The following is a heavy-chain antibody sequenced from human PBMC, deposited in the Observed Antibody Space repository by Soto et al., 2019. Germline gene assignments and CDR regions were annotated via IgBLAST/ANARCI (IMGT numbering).Heavy chain of an antibody. CDR2: MSYAGTYK. CDR1: GFTFSDYG. J-gene: IGHJ4*02. CDR3: AKEMYPRTVLDSSSPWGDY. V-gene: IGHV3-30*18. Sequence: GGSLRLSCAVSGFTFSDYGMHWVRQAPGKGLEWVAVMSYAGTYKYYADSVKGRFTISRDLSGDTLFLQMNSLRLEDTAVYFCAKEMYPRTVLDSSSPWGDYWGQGTLVTVSS. D-gene: IGHD6-6*01.